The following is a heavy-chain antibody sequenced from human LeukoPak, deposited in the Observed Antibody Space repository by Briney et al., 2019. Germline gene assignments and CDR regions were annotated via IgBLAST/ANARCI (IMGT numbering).Heavy chain of an antibody. Sequence: GGSLRLSCAASGFTFSNAWMSWVRQAPGKGLEWVGRIKSKTDGGTTDYAAPVKGRFTISRDDSKNTLYLQMNSLKTEDTAVYYCTRGRYGSGSFDYWGQGTLVTVSS. V-gene: IGHV3-15*01. J-gene: IGHJ4*02. CDR3: TRGRYGSGSFDY. CDR1: GFTFSNAW. D-gene: IGHD3-10*01. CDR2: IKSKTDGGTT.